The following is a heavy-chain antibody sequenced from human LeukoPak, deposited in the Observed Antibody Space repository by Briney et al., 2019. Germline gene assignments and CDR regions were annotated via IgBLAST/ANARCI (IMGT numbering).Heavy chain of an antibody. CDR3: ARHFKRGYSEPFDY. CDR1: GGSISSSSYY. CDR2: IYYSGST. J-gene: IGHJ4*02. D-gene: IGHD5-18*01. Sequence: SETLSLTCTVSGGSISSSSYYWGWIRQPPGKGLEWIGSIYYSGSTYYNPSLKSRVTISVDTSKNQFSLKLSSVTAADTAVYYCARHFKRGYSEPFDYWGQGTLVTVSS. V-gene: IGHV4-39*01.